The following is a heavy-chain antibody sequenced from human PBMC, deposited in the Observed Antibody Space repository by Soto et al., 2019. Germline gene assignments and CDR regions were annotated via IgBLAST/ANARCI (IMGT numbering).Heavy chain of an antibody. V-gene: IGHV4-39*01. CDR1: GGSVSSNSYS. D-gene: IGHD2-2*03. J-gene: IGHJ6*02. Sequence: SETLSLTCTVSGGSVSSNSYSWGWIRQSPGKGLEWIGTIYSSENTYYNPSLLSRVTISVDTSKNEFSLRLSSVTAADTAVYYCARLNGYWVSTNFHGYYGMDVWGQGTSFTVSS. CDR2: IYSSENT. CDR3: ARLNGYWVSTNFHGYYGMDV.